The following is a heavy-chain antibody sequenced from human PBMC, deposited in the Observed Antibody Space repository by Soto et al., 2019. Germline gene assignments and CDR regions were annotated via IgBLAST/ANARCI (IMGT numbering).Heavy chain of an antibody. CDR2: TGSGTGPG. Sequence: SVKVSCKASGGSLSTNPISWVRQAPGQGLEWMGGTGSGTGPGNHAQKFQGRLTVTADKSTGTVYMELTNLSSEDTAVYYCARRHSGGFFRFFDSWGQGTLVTVSS. J-gene: IGHJ4*02. CDR3: ARRHSGGFFRFFDS. CDR1: GGSLSTNP. D-gene: IGHD2-15*01. V-gene: IGHV1-69*06.